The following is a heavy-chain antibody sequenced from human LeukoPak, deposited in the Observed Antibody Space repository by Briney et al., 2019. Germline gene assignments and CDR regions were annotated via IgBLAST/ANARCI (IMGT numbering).Heavy chain of an antibody. CDR3: EGSGRYDDY. CDR1: GFTFNSYV. D-gene: IGHD3-3*01. Sequence: GGSLRLSCAASGFTFNSYVMSWVRQAPGKGLVWVSRINTDGSSTSYADSVKGRSTISRDNARNTLYLQMNSLRAEDTAVYYCEGSGRYDDYWGQGTLVTVSS. V-gene: IGHV3-74*01. CDR2: INTDGSST. J-gene: IGHJ4*02.